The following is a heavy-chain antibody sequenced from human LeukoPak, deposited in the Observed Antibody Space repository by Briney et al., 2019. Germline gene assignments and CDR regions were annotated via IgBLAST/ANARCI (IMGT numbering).Heavy chain of an antibody. V-gene: IGHV1-3*01. J-gene: IGHJ6*02. CDR2: INAGNGNT. Sequence: GASVKVSCKASGYTFTSYAMHWVRQAPGQRLEWMGWINAGNGNTKYSQKFQGRVTITRDTSASTAYMELSSLRSEDTAVYYCAREWELSYYYYGMDVWGQGTTVTVSS. CDR1: GYTFTSYA. CDR3: AREWELSYYYYGMDV. D-gene: IGHD1-26*01.